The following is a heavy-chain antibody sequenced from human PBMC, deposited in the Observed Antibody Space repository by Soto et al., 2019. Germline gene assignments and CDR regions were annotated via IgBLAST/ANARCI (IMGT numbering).Heavy chain of an antibody. CDR3: ARHLTLEYSSSDEPIDY. Sequence: WVRQPPGKGLEWIGSIYYSGSTYYNPSLKSRVTISVDTSKNQFSLKLSSVTAADTAVYYCARHLTLEYSSSDEPIDYWGQGTLVTVSS. CDR2: IYYSGST. D-gene: IGHD6-6*01. V-gene: IGHV4-39*01. J-gene: IGHJ4*02.